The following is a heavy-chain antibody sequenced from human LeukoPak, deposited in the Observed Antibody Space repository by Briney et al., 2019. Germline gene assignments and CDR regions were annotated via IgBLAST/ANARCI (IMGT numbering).Heavy chain of an antibody. CDR2: IWYDGTHI. CDR1: GFTFSSYG. V-gene: IGHV3-33*01. J-gene: IGHJ4*02. CDR3: VRDPCEAY. Sequence: GGSLRLSCAASGFTFSSYGMHWVRQAPGKGPEWVAVIWYDGTHIFYADSVKGRFTISRDNSKNALYLQMNSLRAEDTAVYYCVRDPCEAYWGQGTLVTVSS.